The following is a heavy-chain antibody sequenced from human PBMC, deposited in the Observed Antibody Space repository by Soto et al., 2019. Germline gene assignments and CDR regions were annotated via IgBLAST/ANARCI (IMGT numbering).Heavy chain of an antibody. V-gene: IGHV4-39*01. CDR2: IYSSGST. CDR1: GGSISSSSYY. J-gene: IGHJ4*02. Sequence: QLQLQESGPGLVKPSETLSLTCTVSGGSISSSSYYCGWIRQPPGKVLEWIGSIYSSGSTYYNPSLKSRVTISVDTSKNQLSLKLSSVTAADTAVYYCARRNDCSGGSCYGYFDYWGQGTLVTVSS. D-gene: IGHD2-15*01. CDR3: ARRNDCSGGSCYGYFDY.